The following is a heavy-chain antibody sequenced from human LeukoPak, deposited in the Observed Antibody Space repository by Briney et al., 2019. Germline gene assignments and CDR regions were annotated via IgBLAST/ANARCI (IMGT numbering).Heavy chain of an antibody. CDR2: ISGSGGST. D-gene: IGHD2-2*01. Sequence: GGSLRLSCVASGFTFSASWMSWVRQAPGKGLEWVSVISGSGGSTYYADSVKGRFTISRDNSKNTLYLQMNSLRAEDTAVYYCAKGIVVVPAANYYYMDVWGKGTTVTVSS. CDR3: AKGIVVVPAANYYYMDV. V-gene: IGHV3-23*01. J-gene: IGHJ6*03. CDR1: GFTFSASW.